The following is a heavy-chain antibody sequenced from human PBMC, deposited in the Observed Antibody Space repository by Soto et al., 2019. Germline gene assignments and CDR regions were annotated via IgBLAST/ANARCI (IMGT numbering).Heavy chain of an antibody. J-gene: IGHJ4*02. V-gene: IGHV3-13*01. Sequence: GGSLRLSCAASGFTFSSYDMHWVRQATGKGLEWVSAIGTAGDTYYPGSVKGRFTISRENAKNSLYLQMNSLRAEDTAVYYCARVRWPITMIVVVTPTIDYWGQGTLVTVSS. D-gene: IGHD3-22*01. CDR3: ARVRWPITMIVVVTPTIDY. CDR2: IGTAGDT. CDR1: GFTFSSYD.